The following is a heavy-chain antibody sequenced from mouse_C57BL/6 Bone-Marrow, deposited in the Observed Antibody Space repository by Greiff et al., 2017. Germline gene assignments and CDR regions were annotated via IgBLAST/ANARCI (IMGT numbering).Heavy chain of an antibody. Sequence: QVHVKQSGAELVKPGASVKLSCKASGYTFTSYWMHWVKQRPGRGLEWIGRIDPDSGGTKYNEKFKSKATLTVDKPSSTAYMQLSSLTSEDSAVYECARDYGSGSCYFDYWGQGTTLTVSS. CDR1: GYTFTSYW. J-gene: IGHJ2*01. V-gene: IGHV1-72*01. CDR2: IDPDSGGT. CDR3: ARDYGSGSCYFDY. D-gene: IGHD1-1*01.